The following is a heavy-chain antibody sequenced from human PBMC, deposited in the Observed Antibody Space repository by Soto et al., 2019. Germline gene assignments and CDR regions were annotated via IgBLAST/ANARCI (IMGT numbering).Heavy chain of an antibody. CDR1: GYTFTSYY. Sequence: EASVKVSCKASGYTFTSYYMHWVRQAPGQGLEWMGIINPSGGSTSYAQKFQGRVTMTRDTSTSTVYMELSSLRSEDTAVYYCARTMARSDYAREYYFDYWGQGTLVTVSS. V-gene: IGHV1-46*03. CDR3: ARTMARSDYAREYYFDY. J-gene: IGHJ4*02. D-gene: IGHD4-17*01. CDR2: INPSGGST.